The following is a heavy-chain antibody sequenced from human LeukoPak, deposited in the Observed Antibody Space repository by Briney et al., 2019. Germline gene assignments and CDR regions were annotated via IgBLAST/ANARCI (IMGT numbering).Heavy chain of an antibody. V-gene: IGHV3-23*01. CDR3: ANGLPTYTWFDP. D-gene: IGHD2-15*01. J-gene: IGHJ5*02. Sequence: PGGSLRLPCAASGFTFSDYAMTWVRHAPGKGLEWVSAISGSGGSTFYADSVKGRFTISRDNSRSTLYLQMNSLRAEDTAVYYCANGLPTYTWFDPWGQGTLVTVSS. CDR1: GFTFSDYA. CDR2: ISGSGGST.